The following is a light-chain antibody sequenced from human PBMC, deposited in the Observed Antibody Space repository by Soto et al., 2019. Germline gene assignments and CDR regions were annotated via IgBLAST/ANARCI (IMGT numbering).Light chain of an antibody. J-gene: IGLJ3*02. Sequence: QSVLTQPPSASGTPGQRVTISCSGSRSNIGSNTVNWYQQLPGTAPKLLIYGNNERTSGVPDRFSGSKSGTSASLAISGLQSEDEADYYCAAWDESLNGPVFGGGTKVTVL. CDR1: RSNIGSNT. CDR2: GNN. V-gene: IGLV1-44*01. CDR3: AAWDESLNGPV.